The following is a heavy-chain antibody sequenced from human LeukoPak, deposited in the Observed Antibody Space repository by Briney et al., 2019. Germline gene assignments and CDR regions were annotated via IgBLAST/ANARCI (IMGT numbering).Heavy chain of an antibody. D-gene: IGHD2-15*01. Sequence: SETLSLTCTVSGYSISSGYYWGWIQQPPGKGLEWIGSIYHSGSTYYNPSLKSRVTISVDTSKNQFSLKLSSVTAADTAVYYCARGVGYCSGGSCYSNWFDPWGQGTLVTVSS. CDR2: IYHSGST. J-gene: IGHJ5*02. V-gene: IGHV4-38-2*02. CDR3: ARGVGYCSGGSCYSNWFDP. CDR1: GYSISSGYY.